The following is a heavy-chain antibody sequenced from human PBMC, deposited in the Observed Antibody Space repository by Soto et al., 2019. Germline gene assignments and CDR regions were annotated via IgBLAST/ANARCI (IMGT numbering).Heavy chain of an antibody. V-gene: IGHV3-7*01. CDR2: IKGDGSEK. CDR3: VSSLL. CDR1: EFTFSSYW. Sequence: EVQMVESGGGLVQPGGSLRLFCAVSEFTFSSYWMYWVRQAPGKGLEWVANIKGDGSEKNYVDSVKGRFTISRDNAKNSLYLQMNSLRVEDTAVYYCVSSLLRGQGTLVTVSS. J-gene: IGHJ4*02.